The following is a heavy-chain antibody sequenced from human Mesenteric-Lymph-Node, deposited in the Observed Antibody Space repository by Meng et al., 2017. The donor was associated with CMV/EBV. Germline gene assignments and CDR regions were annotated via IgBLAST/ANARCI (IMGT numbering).Heavy chain of an antibody. V-gene: IGHV3-21*01. CDR2: ISGRRTYI. Sequence: GESLKISCVASGFTFSSYSMDWVRQAPGTGLEWVSSISGRRTYIDYADSVRGRFTISRDNAKNSLYLQMNSLRAEDTAVYYCARDMSRVGGAYDYDTSGDPVDFWGQGTLVTVSS. CDR1: GFTFSSYS. D-gene: IGHD3-22*01. J-gene: IGHJ4*02. CDR3: ARDMSRVGGAYDYDTSGDPVDF.